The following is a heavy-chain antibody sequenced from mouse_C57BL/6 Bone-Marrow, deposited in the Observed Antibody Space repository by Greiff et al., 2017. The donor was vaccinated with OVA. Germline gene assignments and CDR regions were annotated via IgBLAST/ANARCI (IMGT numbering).Heavy chain of an antibody. CDR2: INPNNGGT. CDR3: ALYYGSSYYFDY. V-gene: IGHV1-26*01. Sequence: VQLQQSGPELVKPGASVKISCKASGYTFTDYYMNWVKQSHGKSLEWIGDINPNNGGTSYNQKFKGKATLTVDKSSSTAYMKLRSLTSEDSAVYYCALYYGSSYYFDYWGQGTTLTVSS. J-gene: IGHJ2*01. D-gene: IGHD1-1*01. CDR1: GYTFTDYY.